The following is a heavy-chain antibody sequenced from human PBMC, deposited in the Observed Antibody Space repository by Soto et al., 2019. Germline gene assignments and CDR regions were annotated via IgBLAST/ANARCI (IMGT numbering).Heavy chain of an antibody. CDR2: IYYDGSNK. CDR3: ARVGGTVTSDY. D-gene: IGHD4-17*01. V-gene: IGHV3-33*01. CDR1: GFTFSTYG. Sequence: QVQLVESGGGVVQPGRSLRLSCAASGFTFSTYGMHWVRQAPGKGLEWLAMIYYDGSNKYYADSVKGRFTISRDNAKNTLYLQMKSLRAEDTAGYYCARVGGTVTSDYWGQGTLVTVSS. J-gene: IGHJ4*02.